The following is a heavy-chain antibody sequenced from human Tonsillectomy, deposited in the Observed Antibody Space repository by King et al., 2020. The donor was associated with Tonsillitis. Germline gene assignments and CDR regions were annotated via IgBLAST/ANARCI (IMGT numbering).Heavy chain of an antibody. CDR1: GFTFKNYG. Sequence: VQLVESGGGVVQPGRSLRLSCAASGFTFKNYGMHWVRQAPGKGLEWVAVIWYDGSNKYYADSVKGRFTISRDNSKNTLYLQMNSLRAEDTAVYYCASVFINLTIVDDAFDIWGQGTMVTVSS. J-gene: IGHJ3*02. CDR2: IWYDGSNK. D-gene: IGHD4/OR15-4a*01. CDR3: ASVFINLTIVDDAFDI. V-gene: IGHV3-33*01.